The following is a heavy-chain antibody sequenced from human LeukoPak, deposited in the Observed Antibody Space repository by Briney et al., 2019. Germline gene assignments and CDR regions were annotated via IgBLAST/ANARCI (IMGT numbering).Heavy chain of an antibody. J-gene: IGHJ4*02. Sequence: GGSLRLSXAASGFPFSNYAMNWVCQAPGKGLEWVSSISESGDKTDYADSVRGRFTISRDNSQNTLYLQMNSLRVEDTALYYCAKQWVDCWGQGTLVTVSS. V-gene: IGHV3-23*01. CDR3: AKQWVDC. CDR2: ISESGDKT. D-gene: IGHD1-26*01. CDR1: GFPFSNYA.